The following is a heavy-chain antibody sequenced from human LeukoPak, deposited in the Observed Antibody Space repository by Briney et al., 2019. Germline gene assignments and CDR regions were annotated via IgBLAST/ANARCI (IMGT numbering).Heavy chain of an antibody. V-gene: IGHV3-7*01. D-gene: IGHD5-18*01. CDR3: ARSKRGYSYGLDY. Sequence: GGSLRLSCAASGFTFSSYWMSWVRQAPGKGLEWVANIKQDGSEKYYVDSVKGRFTISRDNAKNSLYLQMNSLRAEDTAVYYCARSKRGYSYGLDYWGQGTLVTVSS. J-gene: IGHJ4*02. CDR1: GFTFSSYW. CDR2: IKQDGSEK.